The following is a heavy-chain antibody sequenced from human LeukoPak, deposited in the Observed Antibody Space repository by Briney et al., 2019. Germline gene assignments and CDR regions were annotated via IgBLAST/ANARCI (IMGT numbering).Heavy chain of an antibody. CDR2: INPSGGST. Sequence: GASVKVSCKASGYTFTSYYMYWVRQAPGQGLEWMGIINPSGGSTTYAQKFQGRVTMTRDTSTSTVYMELSSLRSEDTAVYYCARAGVYEQYDSSGYYLPEHFDYWGQGTLVTVSS. D-gene: IGHD3-22*01. J-gene: IGHJ4*02. CDR1: GYTFTSYY. CDR3: ARAGVYEQYDSSGYYLPEHFDY. V-gene: IGHV1-46*01.